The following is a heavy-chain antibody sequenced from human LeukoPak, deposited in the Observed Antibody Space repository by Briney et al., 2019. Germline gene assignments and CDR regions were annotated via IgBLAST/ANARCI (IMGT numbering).Heavy chain of an antibody. J-gene: IGHJ6*03. CDR2: INHSGST. CDR1: GGSFSGYY. CDR3: ARRVSEYQLLQSYYYYYMDV. D-gene: IGHD2-2*01. V-gene: IGHV4-34*01. Sequence: SETLSLTCAVYGGSFSGYYWSWIRQPPGKGLEWIGEINHSGSTNYNPSLKSRVTISVDTSKNQFSLKLSSVTAADTAVYYCARRVSEYQLLQSYYYYYMDVWGKGATVTVSS.